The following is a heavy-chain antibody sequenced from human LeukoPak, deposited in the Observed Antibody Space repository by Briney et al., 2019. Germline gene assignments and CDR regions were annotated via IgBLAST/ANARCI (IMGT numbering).Heavy chain of an antibody. J-gene: IGHJ4*02. CDR3: AGDADYGVYDC. CDR2: IYRGDST. D-gene: IGHD4-17*01. Sequence: GXXXVSVIYRGDSTYYADAVNGSFPISRDNYKNTLYVQMNSLRAEDAAVYYCAGDADYGVYDCWGQGTLVTVSS. V-gene: IGHV3-53*01.